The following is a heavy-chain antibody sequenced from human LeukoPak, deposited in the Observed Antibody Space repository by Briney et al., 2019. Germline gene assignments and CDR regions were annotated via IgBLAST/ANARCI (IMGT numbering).Heavy chain of an antibody. V-gene: IGHV4-30-2*01. J-gene: IGHJ4*02. CDR1: GGSISSGGYS. CDR2: IYHSGST. CDR3: ARARIASGYFDY. Sequence: SETLSLTCAVSGGSISSGGYSWSWIRQPPGKGLEWIGYIYHSGSTYYNPSLKGRVTISVDRSKNQFSLKLSSVTAADTAVYYCARARIASGYFDYWGQGTLVTVSS. D-gene: IGHD2-21*01.